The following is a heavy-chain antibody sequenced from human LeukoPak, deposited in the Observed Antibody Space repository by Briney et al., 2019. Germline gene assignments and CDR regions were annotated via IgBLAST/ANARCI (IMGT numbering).Heavy chain of an antibody. Sequence: GASVKVSCKASGHIFSIYAMLWVRQAPGQGLELMGWINPNTGNPTYAQGFTGRFVFSLDTSVSTAYLQISSLKPEDTAVYYCARDYTVAIGTTTYFQHWGQGTLVTVSS. V-gene: IGHV7-4-1*02. CDR2: INPNTGNP. J-gene: IGHJ1*01. CDR1: GHIFSIYA. D-gene: IGHD1-7*01. CDR3: ARDYTVAIGTTTYFQH.